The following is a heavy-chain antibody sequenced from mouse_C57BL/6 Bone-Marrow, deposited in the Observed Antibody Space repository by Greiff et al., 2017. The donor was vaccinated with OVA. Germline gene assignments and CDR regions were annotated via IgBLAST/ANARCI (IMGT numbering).Heavy chain of an antibody. D-gene: IGHD1-1*01. CDR2: IRLKSDNYAT. J-gene: IGHJ2*01. CDR1: GFTFSNYW. CDR3: TGGGSSFYFDY. V-gene: IGHV6-3*01. Sequence: EVQVVESGGGLVQPGGSMKLSCVASGFTFSNYWMNWVRQSPEKGLEWVAQIRLKSDNYATHYAESVKGRFTISRDDSKSSVYLQMNNLRAEDTGIYYCTGGGSSFYFDYWGQGTTLTVSS.